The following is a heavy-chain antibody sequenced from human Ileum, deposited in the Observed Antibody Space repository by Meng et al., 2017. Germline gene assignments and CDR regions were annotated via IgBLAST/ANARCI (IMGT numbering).Heavy chain of an antibody. D-gene: IGHD2/OR15-2a*01. CDR3: ATNKNKKIDY. CDR1: GDSISSSNW. J-gene: IGHJ4*02. Sequence: QVQLQASGPGLVEPSGTLSLTCVVSGDSISSSNWWNWVRQPPGKGLEWIGEIFHTGSTNYNPSLKSRVTISADKSKNQFSLNLSSVTAADTAVYYCATNKNKKIDYWGQGTLVTVSS. V-gene: IGHV4-4*02. CDR2: IFHTGST.